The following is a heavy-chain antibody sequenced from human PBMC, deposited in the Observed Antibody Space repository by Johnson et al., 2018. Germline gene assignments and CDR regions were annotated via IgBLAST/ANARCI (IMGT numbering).Heavy chain of an antibody. CDR3: VRGYSSSSAGFIAFDI. D-gene: IGHD6-6*01. Sequence: EVQLVETGGGLVQPGGSLRLSCAASGFTFSGYAMHWVRQAPGKGLEYVSGISSNGGSTNYANSVKGRFTISRDNSKNTLYLQMGSLRPGEMAVYYCVRGYSSSSAGFIAFDIWGQGTVVTFSS. V-gene: IGHV3-64*01. J-gene: IGHJ3*02. CDR1: GFTFSGYA. CDR2: ISSNGGST.